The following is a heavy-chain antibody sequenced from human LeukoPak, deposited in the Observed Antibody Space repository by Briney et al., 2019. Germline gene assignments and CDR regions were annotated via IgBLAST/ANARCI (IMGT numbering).Heavy chain of an antibody. V-gene: IGHV1-2*02. Sequence: ASVKVSCKASGYTFTGYYMHWVRQAPGQGLEWMGWINPNSGGTNYAQKFQGRVTMTRDTSISTAYMELSRLRSDDTAVYCCARDLFSSSWYVIVYYYGMDVWGQGTTVTVSS. CDR3: ARDLFSSSWYVIVYYYGMDV. D-gene: IGHD6-13*01. J-gene: IGHJ6*02. CDR1: GYTFTGYY. CDR2: INPNSGGT.